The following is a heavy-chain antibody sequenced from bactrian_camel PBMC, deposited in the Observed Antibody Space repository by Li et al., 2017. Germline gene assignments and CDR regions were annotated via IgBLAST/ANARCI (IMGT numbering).Heavy chain of an antibody. CDR2: IYSDGSKT. CDR1: GYTFDDDV. D-gene: IGHD5*01. Sequence: VQLVESGGGLVQPGGSLRLSCAGSGYTFDDDVMVWIRQAPGKGLEWVSSIYSDGSKTRDADSVKGRFTASTDNAKNMVYPQMNSLKSEDTALYYCHYGPLDLREKPLGQGTQVTVS. V-gene: IGHV3S2*01. J-gene: IGHJ4*01.